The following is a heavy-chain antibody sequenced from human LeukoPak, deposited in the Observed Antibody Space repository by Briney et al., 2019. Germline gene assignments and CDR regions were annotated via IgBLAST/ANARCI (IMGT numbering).Heavy chain of an antibody. CDR3: ARGSIAAAGTLDY. CDR2: ISGSGGST. CDR1: GFTFSSYA. D-gene: IGHD6-13*01. Sequence: GGSLRLSCAASGFTFSSYAMSWVRQAPGKGLEWVSAISGSGGSTYYADSVKGRFTISRDNPKNTLYLQMNSLRAEDTAVYYCARGSIAAAGTLDYWGQGTLVTVSS. V-gene: IGHV3-23*01. J-gene: IGHJ4*02.